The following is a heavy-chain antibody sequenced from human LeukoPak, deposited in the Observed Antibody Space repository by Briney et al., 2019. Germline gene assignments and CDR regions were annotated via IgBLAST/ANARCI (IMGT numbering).Heavy chain of an antibody. CDR2: INSNSGGT. CDR1: GYTFTGYY. J-gene: IGHJ6*03. D-gene: IGHD6-6*01. CDR3: ARVRRPEYSSSSYYYYMDV. V-gene: IGHV1-2*02. Sequence: GASVKVSCKASGYTFTGYYMHWVRQAPGQGLEWMGWINSNSGGTNYAQKFQGRVTMTRDTSTTTAYMDLNRLRSDDTAVYYCARVRRPEYSSSSYYYYMDVWGKGTTVTVSS.